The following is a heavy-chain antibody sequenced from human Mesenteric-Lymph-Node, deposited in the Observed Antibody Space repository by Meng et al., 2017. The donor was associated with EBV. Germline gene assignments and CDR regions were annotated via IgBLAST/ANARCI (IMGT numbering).Heavy chain of an antibody. CDR2: IYSGGST. D-gene: IGHD1-26*01. V-gene: IGHV3-53*01. J-gene: IGHJ4*02. CDR3: ARGMGATEIRY. Sequence: EGQLVWAGGGFIQPGGSLRLSCAASGFTVGNNYMSWVRQAPGKGLEWVSFIYSGGSTYYADSVKGRFTISRDNSKNTLYLQMNSLRAEDTAVYYCARGMGATEIRYWGQGTLVTVSS. CDR1: GFTVGNNY.